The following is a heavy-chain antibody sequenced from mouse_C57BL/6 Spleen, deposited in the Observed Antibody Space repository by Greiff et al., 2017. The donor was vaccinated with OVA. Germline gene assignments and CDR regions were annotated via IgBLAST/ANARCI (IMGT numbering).Heavy chain of an antibody. D-gene: IGHD1-1*01. V-gene: IGHV1-82*01. CDR1: GYAFSSSW. J-gene: IGHJ2*01. Sequence: LQESGPELVKPGASVKISCKASGYAFSSSWMNWVKQRPGKGLEWIGRIYPGDGDTNYTGKFKGKAKLTADQSSSTAYMQLSSLTSEESAVYFSAKLITTVGATGYLDYWGQGTTLTVSS. CDR3: AKLITTVGATGYLDY. CDR2: IYPGDGDT.